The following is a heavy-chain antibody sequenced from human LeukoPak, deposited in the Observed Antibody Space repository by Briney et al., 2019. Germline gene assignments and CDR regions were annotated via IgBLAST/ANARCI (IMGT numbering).Heavy chain of an antibody. D-gene: IGHD6-13*01. V-gene: IGHV3-23*01. J-gene: IGHJ4*02. CDR2: ISGSGGGT. CDR3: AKDRPGYSNLWAY. CDR1: GFTVSNYV. Sequence: PGRSLRLSCAAAGFTVSNYVMSSVRQAPGKGLKWVSSISGSGGGTYYADSVKGRFTISRDSSKNTLYLQMNSLRAEDTAVYYCAKDRPGYSNLWAYWGQGNLVTVSS.